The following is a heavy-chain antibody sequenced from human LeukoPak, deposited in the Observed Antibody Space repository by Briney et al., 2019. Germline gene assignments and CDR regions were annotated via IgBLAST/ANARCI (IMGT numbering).Heavy chain of an antibody. D-gene: IGHD2-15*01. CDR1: GFTFSSYS. Sequence: GGSLRLSCAASGFTFSSYSMSWVRQAPGKGLEWVSSISSSSSYIYYADSVKGRFTISRDNAKNSLYLQMNSLRAEDTAVYYCARGLVGYCSGGSCLIDYWGQGTLVTVSS. J-gene: IGHJ4*02. CDR2: ISSSSSYI. CDR3: ARGLVGYCSGGSCLIDY. V-gene: IGHV3-21*01.